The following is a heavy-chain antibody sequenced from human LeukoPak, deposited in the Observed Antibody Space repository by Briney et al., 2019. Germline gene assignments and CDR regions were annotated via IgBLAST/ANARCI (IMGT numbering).Heavy chain of an antibody. V-gene: IGHV4-30-2*01. CDR1: GGSISSGGYY. D-gene: IGHD3-22*01. J-gene: IGHJ5*02. CDR2: IYHSGST. Sequence: PSETLSLTCTVSGGSISSGGYYWSWIRQPPGKGLEWIGYIYHSGSTYYNPSLKSRVTISVDRSKNQFSLKLSSVTAADTAVYYCARAPSYYDSSGYFNWFDPWGQGTLVTVSS. CDR3: ARAPSYYDSSGYFNWFDP.